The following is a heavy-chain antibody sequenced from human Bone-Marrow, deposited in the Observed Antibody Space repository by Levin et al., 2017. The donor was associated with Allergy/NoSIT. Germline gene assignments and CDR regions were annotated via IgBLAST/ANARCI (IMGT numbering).Heavy chain of an antibody. CDR3: ARDSGSGLDY. J-gene: IGHJ4*02. D-gene: IGHD6-19*01. CDR1: GFTFSTYG. V-gene: IGHV3-13*01. Sequence: GESLKISCAASGFTFSTYGMDWVRQATGKGLEWVSHIGSAGDTYYPDSVKGRFTISRENAKNSLYLQMNSLRAGDTAVYYCARDSGSGLDYWGQGTLVTVSS. CDR2: IGSAGDT.